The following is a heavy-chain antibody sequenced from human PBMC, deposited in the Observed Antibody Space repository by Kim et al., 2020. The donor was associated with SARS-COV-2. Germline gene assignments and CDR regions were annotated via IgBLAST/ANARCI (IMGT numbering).Heavy chain of an antibody. Sequence: LKSRVTISVDTSKNQFSLKLSSVTAADTAVYYCARDGGGSGSYYRGWFDPWGQGTLVTVSS. CDR3: ARDGGGSGSYYRGWFDP. V-gene: IGHV4-59*01. J-gene: IGHJ5*02. D-gene: IGHD3-10*01.